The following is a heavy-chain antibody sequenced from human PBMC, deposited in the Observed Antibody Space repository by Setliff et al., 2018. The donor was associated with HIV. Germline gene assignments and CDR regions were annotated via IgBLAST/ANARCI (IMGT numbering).Heavy chain of an antibody. CDR2: INDNGST. CDR1: GGSFSGYY. D-gene: IGHD3-9*01. Sequence: SETLSLTCAVYGGSFSGYYWSWIRQPPGKGLEWIGEINDNGSTNYNPSLKSRVTISVDTSKNQFSLKLTSVTAADTAVYYCARDQPQDYDSLTGYYTGRYFDYWGRGTLVTVSS. V-gene: IGHV4-34*01. J-gene: IGHJ4*02. CDR3: ARDQPQDYDSLTGYYTGRYFDY.